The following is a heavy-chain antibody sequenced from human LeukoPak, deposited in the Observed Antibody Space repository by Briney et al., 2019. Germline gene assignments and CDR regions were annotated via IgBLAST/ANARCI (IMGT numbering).Heavy chain of an antibody. CDR2: ISSDSTYI. J-gene: IGHJ4*02. V-gene: IGHV3-21*01. Sequence: GGSLRLSCAASGFTFSSYSMNWVRQAPGKGLEWVSSISSDSTYIYYADLVKGRFTISRDNAKNSLYLQMNSLRAEDTAVYYCASRGSYHFFDYWGQGTLVTVSS. D-gene: IGHD3-3*01. CDR1: GFTFSSYS. CDR3: ASRGSYHFFDY.